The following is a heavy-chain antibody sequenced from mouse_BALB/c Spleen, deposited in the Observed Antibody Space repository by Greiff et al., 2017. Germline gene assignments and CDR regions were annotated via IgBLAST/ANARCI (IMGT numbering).Heavy chain of an antibody. D-gene: IGHD2-3*01. CDR2: INPSTGYT. CDR3: AIDGYYRFAY. Sequence: VQLQQSGAELAKPGASVKMSCKASGYTFTSYWMHWVKQRPGQGLEWIGYINPSTGYTEYNQKFKDKATLTADKSSSTAYMQLSSLTSEDTAVYYCAIDGYYRFAYWGQGTLVTVSA. J-gene: IGHJ3*01. CDR1: GYTFTSYW. V-gene: IGHV1-7*01.